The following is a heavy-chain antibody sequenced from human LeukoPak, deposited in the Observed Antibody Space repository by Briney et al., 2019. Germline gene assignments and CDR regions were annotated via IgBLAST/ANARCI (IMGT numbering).Heavy chain of an antibody. Sequence: GGSLRLSCAASVFTFSSYAMSWVRQAPGEGLEWVSAISGSGGSTYYADSVKGPFPISRDNSKNPLYLQMNSLRAEDTAVYYCAKDSLYSSSWYGVFDYWGQGTLVTVSS. V-gene: IGHV3-23*01. CDR2: ISGSGGST. J-gene: IGHJ4*02. CDR1: VFTFSSYA. CDR3: AKDSLYSSSWYGVFDY. D-gene: IGHD6-13*01.